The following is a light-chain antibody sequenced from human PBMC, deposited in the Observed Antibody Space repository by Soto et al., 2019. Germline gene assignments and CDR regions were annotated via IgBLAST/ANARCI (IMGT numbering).Light chain of an antibody. CDR2: AAS. CDR1: QSISSY. Sequence: DIQMTQSPSSLSASVGDRVTITCRASQSISSYLNLYQQKPGKAPKLLIYAASSLQSGVPSRFSGSGSGTDFTLTISSLQPEDFATYYCQQSYSTPYTSGQGTKLEIK. V-gene: IGKV1-39*01. CDR3: QQSYSTPYT. J-gene: IGKJ2*01.